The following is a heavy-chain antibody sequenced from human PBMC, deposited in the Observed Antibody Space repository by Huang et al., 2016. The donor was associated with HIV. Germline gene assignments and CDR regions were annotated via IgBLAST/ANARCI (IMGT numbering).Heavy chain of an antibody. CDR1: GYTFSKTG. Sequence: QVQLVQSGAEVKKPGASVNVSCKASGYTFSKTGISWVRQAPGQGLEWMAWISCHNGNTKYAQKFQGRVTMTTDTTTKAAYMDLWSLRPDDTAKYYCARDSGYYPGGGDAFDLWGQGTMVIVSS. V-gene: IGHV1-18*01. CDR2: ISCHNGNT. CDR3: ARDSGYYPGGGDAFDL. D-gene: IGHD5-12*01. J-gene: IGHJ3*01.